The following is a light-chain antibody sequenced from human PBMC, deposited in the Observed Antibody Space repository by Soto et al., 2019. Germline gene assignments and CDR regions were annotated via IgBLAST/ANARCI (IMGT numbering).Light chain of an antibody. CDR2: GES. CDR1: QSFSSTY. V-gene: IGKV3-20*01. Sequence: LLTQSPGTLSLSPGDSATLSCRASQSFSSTYLAWYQQKTGQAPRILIYGESSRATGIPDRFSGSGSGTDLSLTISRLDPEDFAVYYCQKYSSSPITFGQGTRLEIK. J-gene: IGKJ5*01. CDR3: QKYSSSPIT.